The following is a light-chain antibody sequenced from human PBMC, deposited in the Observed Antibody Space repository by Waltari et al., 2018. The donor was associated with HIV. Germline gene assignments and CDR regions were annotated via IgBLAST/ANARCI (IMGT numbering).Light chain of an antibody. V-gene: IGLV1-51*01. Sequence: QSVLTQPPSVSAAPGQKVTISCSGSSSNIGNNYVSWYQQLPGTAPKPRISDNNKRPSGIPYRCAGSKSGTSATLGITGLQTGDEADYYCGTWDSSLSAEFGGGTKLTVL. CDR2: DNN. J-gene: IGLJ2*01. CDR1: SSNIGNNY. CDR3: GTWDSSLSAE.